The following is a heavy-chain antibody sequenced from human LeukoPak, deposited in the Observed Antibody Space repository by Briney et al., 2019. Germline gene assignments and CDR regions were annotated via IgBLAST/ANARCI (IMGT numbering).Heavy chain of an antibody. CDR1: GGSISSSNW. Sequence: SGTLSLTCAVSGGSISSSNWWSWVRQPPGKGLEWIGEIYHSGSTNYNPSLKSRVTISVDKSKNQFSLKLSSVTAADTAVYYCARTDYGGNSAEYFQHWGQGTLVTVSS. CDR3: ARTDYGGNSAEYFQH. V-gene: IGHV4-4*02. CDR2: IYHSGST. J-gene: IGHJ1*01. D-gene: IGHD4-23*01.